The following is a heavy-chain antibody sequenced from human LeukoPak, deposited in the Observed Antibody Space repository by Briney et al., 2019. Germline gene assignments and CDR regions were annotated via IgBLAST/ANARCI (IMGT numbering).Heavy chain of an antibody. CDR3: ARALAGDGMDV. CDR2: ISSSSSYI. D-gene: IGHD3-3*02. J-gene: IGHJ6*02. V-gene: IGHV3-21*01. Sequence: GGSLRLSCAASGFTFSSYSMNWVRQAPGKGLEWVSSISSSSSYIYYADSVKGRFTISRDNAKNSLYLQMNSLRAEDTAVYYCARALAGDGMDVWGQGTTVTVSS. CDR1: GFTFSSYS.